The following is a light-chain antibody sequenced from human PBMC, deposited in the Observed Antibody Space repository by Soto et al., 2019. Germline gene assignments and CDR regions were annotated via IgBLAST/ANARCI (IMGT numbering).Light chain of an antibody. CDR3: LQYQSYWT. CDR2: QAS. J-gene: IGKJ1*01. CDR1: QSISRQ. V-gene: IGKV1-5*03. Sequence: DIQMTQSPSTLSASVGDRVSITCRASQSISRQLAWYQQKPGKAPNLLIYQASNLETGVPSRFTGSGSGPEFTLTSSSLQPDDFATYYCLQYQSYWTFGQGTKVEVK.